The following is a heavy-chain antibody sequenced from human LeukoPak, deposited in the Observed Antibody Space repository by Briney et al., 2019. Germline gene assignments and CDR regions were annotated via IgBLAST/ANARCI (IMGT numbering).Heavy chain of an antibody. Sequence: PGGSLRLSCAASGFTFSSYWMSWVRQAPGKGLEWVANIEQDGSEKYYVDSVKGRFTISRDNAKNSLYLQMNSLRAEDTAVYYCARVGNCGGDCYLVYWGQGTLVTVSS. CDR3: ARVGNCGGDCYLVY. V-gene: IGHV3-7*01. CDR1: GFTFSSYW. D-gene: IGHD2-21*02. J-gene: IGHJ4*02. CDR2: IEQDGSEK.